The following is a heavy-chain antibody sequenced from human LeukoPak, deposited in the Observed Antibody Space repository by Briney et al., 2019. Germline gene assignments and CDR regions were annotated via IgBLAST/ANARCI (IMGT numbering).Heavy chain of an antibody. D-gene: IGHD2-2*01. CDR3: AKVPVGIVVVPGWFDP. CDR2: ISGSGGST. CDR1: GFTFSSYA. V-gene: IGHV3-23*01. J-gene: IGHJ5*02. Sequence: PGGSLRLSCAASGFTFSSYAMSWVRQAPGKGLEWVSAISGSGGSTYYADSVKGRFTISRDNSKNTLYLQMNSLRAEDTAVCYCAKVPVGIVVVPGWFDPWGQGTLVTVSS.